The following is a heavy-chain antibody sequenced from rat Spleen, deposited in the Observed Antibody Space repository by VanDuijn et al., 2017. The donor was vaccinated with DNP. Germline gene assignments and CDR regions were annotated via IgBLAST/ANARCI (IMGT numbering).Heavy chain of an antibody. D-gene: IGHD4-3*01. CDR3: VRWNSGHFDY. Sequence: EVQLVETGGGLAQPGRSLKLSCVASGFTFSSYWMFWIRQAPGKGLEWVASINTDGGSTYYPDSVKGRFTISRDNAKNTLCLQMNSLRSEDMATYYCVRWNSGHFDYWGQGVMVPVSS. CDR2: INTDGGST. CDR1: GFTFSSYW. V-gene: IGHV5-58*01. J-gene: IGHJ2*01.